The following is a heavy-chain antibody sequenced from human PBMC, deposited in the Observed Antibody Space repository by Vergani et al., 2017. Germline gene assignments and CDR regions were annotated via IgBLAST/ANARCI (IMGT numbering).Heavy chain of an antibody. J-gene: IGHJ4*02. D-gene: IGHD3-9*01. V-gene: IGHV3-15*01. CDR3: TTDPGTGYPSGGWGY. CDR1: GFTFSNAW. Sequence: EVQLVESGGGLVKPGGSLRLSCAASGFTFSNAWMSWVRQAPGKGLEWVGRIKSKTDGGTTDYAAPVKGRCTISSNDSKNTLYLQINSLKTEDTAVYYDTTDPGTGYPSGGWGYWGQGTLVTVSS. CDR2: IKSKTDGGTT.